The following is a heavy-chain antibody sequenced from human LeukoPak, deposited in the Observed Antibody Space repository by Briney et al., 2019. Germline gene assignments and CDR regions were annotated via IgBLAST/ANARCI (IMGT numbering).Heavy chain of an antibody. CDR1: GFTVSSNY. J-gene: IGHJ3*02. CDR3: AKLGGDHRGPFDI. Sequence: GGSLRLSCAASGFTVSSNYMNWVRQAPGKGLEWVPLIYSGGTTYYADSVKGRFTISRDNSKNTLYLQMNSLRAEDTAIYYCAKLGGDHRGPFDIWGQGTMVTVSS. D-gene: IGHD4-23*01. V-gene: IGHV3-53*01. CDR2: IYSGGTT.